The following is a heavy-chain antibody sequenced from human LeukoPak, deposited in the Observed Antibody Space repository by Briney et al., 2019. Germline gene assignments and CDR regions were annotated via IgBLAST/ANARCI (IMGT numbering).Heavy chain of an antibody. V-gene: IGHV3-7*01. Sequence: GGSLRLSCAASGFTFDHYWMRWVRQAPGKGLEWVATIKEDGSEKYYVDSVRGRFTVSIDNAKNSLYLQMSSLRVEDTAVYYCESTTGPWGQGTLVTVSS. CDR2: IKEDGSEK. D-gene: IGHD1-7*01. J-gene: IGHJ5*02. CDR1: GFTFDHYW. CDR3: ESTTGP.